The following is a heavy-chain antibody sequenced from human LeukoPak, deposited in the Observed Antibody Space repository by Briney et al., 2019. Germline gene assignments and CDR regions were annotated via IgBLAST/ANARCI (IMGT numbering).Heavy chain of an antibody. CDR2: INPNSGGT. D-gene: IGHD5-12*01. CDR1: GYTFTGYY. J-gene: IGHJ4*02. Sequence: ASVKVSCKASGYTFTGYYMHWVRQAPGQGLEWMGWINPNSGGTNYAQKFQGWVTMTRDTSISTAYMELSRLRSDDMAVYYCAGGGGGYDSKLRYWGQGTLVTVSS. CDR3: AGGGGGYDSKLRY. V-gene: IGHV1-2*04.